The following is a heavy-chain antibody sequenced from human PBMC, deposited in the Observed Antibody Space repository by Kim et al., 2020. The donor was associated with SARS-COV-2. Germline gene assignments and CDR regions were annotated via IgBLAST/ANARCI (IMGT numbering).Heavy chain of an antibody. CDR1: GFTFSDYS. CDR3: ARDLSGGYASLHFCGM. J-gene: IGHJ6*01. D-gene: IGHD5-12*01. V-gene: IGHV3-30*04. Sequence: GGSLRLSCAASGFTFSDYSMHWLRQAPGKGPEWVSVISYNGTTKYYADSVKGRFTISRDNSKNTLYLQMNSLRAEDTAVYYCARDLSGGYASLHFCGM. CDR2: ISYNGTTK.